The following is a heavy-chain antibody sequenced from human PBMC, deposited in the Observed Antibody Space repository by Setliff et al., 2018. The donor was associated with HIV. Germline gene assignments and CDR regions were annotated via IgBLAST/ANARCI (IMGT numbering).Heavy chain of an antibody. CDR2: IIPLLGTP. D-gene: IGHD6-19*01. Sequence: SVKVSCKASGGGFRNYAINWVRQAPGQGLEWMGGIIPLLGTPNYAHKFPGRVTITADKYSSTVYMELSSLRSEDSAVFYCARDRSGIAVAAPDCFDVWGQGAMVTVS. CDR3: ARDRSGIAVAAPDCFDV. V-gene: IGHV1-69*06. CDR1: GGGFRNYA. J-gene: IGHJ3*01.